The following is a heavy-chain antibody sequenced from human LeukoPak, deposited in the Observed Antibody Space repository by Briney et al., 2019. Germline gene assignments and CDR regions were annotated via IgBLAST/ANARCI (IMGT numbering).Heavy chain of an antibody. CDR2: MSYDGSNK. D-gene: IGHD6-19*01. J-gene: IGHJ4*02. CDR1: GFTFSSYA. CDR3: ARDQQWLVAFDC. Sequence: GGSLRLSCAASGFTFSSYAMHWVRQAPGKGLEWVAVMSYDGSNKWYADSVKGRFTISRDNSKNTLYPQMNSLRVEDTAVYYCARDQQWLVAFDCWGQGTLVTVSS. V-gene: IGHV3-30-3*01.